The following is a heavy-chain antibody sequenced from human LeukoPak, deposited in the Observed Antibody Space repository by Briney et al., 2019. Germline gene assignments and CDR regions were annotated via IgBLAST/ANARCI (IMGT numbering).Heavy chain of an antibody. CDR2: IYTGDSDT. Sequence: GESLQISGQASGYTFPSFFIGWVRQMPGQGLEWMGIIYTGDSDTRYSPSFQGQVTISVDKSISTAYLQWRSLKASDTAIYYCARPITGAGTDLGYWGQGTLVTVSS. CDR3: ARPITGAGTDLGY. CDR1: GYTFPSFF. V-gene: IGHV5-51*01. D-gene: IGHD6-13*01. J-gene: IGHJ4*02.